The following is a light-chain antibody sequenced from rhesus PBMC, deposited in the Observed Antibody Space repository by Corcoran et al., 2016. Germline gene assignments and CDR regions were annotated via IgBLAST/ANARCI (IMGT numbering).Light chain of an antibody. V-gene: IGKV1-22*01. CDR1: QGISSC. CDR3: QQYNSRPFT. Sequence: DIQMTQSPSSLSASVGDTVTITCRARQGISSCLAWSQQKPGKAPKLLIYKASSLQSGVPSRFSVRGSGKDLTINIRSLQSEDFATYYCQQYNSRPFTFGPGTKLDI. J-gene: IGKJ3*01. CDR2: KAS.